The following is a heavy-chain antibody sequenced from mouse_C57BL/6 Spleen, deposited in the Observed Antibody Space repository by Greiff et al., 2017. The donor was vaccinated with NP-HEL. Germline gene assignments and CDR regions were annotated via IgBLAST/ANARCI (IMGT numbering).Heavy chain of an antibody. CDR2: IYPNYGTT. Sequence: VQLQQSGTELVKPGASVKISCKASGYPFTDYNLNWVKQSNGKSLEWIGVIYPNYGTTSLNQKFKGKATLTVDQSSSTAYTQLNSLTSEDSAVYYCARSGYYGSPYYFDYWGQGTTLTVSS. D-gene: IGHD1-1*01. V-gene: IGHV1-39*01. J-gene: IGHJ2*01. CDR1: GYPFTDYN. CDR3: ARSGYYGSPYYFDY.